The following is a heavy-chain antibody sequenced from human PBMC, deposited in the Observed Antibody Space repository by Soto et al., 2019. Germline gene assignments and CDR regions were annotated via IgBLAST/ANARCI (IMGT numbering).Heavy chain of an antibody. V-gene: IGHV3-64*01. CDR1: GFTFSGYS. J-gene: IGHJ4*02. CDR2: INTNGVNT. Sequence: EVQLVESEGGLVQPGGSLRLSCAASGFTFSGYSMFWVRQAPGKGLEYVSAINTNGVNTFYAKSVKGRFTISRDNSKNTMYLQMGSLRAEDMAVYYCARGRVEDSSGWATYFDYWGQGTLDTVSS. CDR3: ARGRVEDSSGWATYFDY. D-gene: IGHD6-19*01.